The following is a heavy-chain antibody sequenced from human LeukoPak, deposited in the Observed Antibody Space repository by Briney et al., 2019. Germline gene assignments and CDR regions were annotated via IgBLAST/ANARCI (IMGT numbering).Heavy chain of an antibody. CDR2: IIPILGIA. V-gene: IGHV1-69*04. Sequence: ASVKVSRKASGGTFSSYAISWVRQAPGQGLEWMGRIIPILGIANYAQKFQGRVTITADKSTSTAYMELSSLRSEDTAVYYCARVGYCSGGSCPEWGQGTLVTVSS. CDR3: ARVGYCSGGSCPE. J-gene: IGHJ4*02. CDR1: GGTFSSYA. D-gene: IGHD2-15*01.